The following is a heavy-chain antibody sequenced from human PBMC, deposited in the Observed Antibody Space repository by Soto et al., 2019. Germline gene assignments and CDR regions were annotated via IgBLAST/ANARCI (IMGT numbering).Heavy chain of an antibody. V-gene: IGHV4-59*01. J-gene: IGHJ4*01. CDR2: INYNGNT. CDR3: ARAGDGIEVPARIKSLDH. CDR1: GCAISNYF. D-gene: IGHD3-10*01. Sequence: PSETLSLTCIVSGCAISNYFWSWIRQPPGKGPEWLGYINYNGNTNYNPSLKNRATMSINTSQPEYSLELWSAPATDTDVYFCARAGDGIEVPARIKSLDHLGQGTLVTVSS.